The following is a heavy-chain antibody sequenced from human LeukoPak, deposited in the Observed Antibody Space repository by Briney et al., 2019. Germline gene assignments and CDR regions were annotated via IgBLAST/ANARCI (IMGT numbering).Heavy chain of an antibody. J-gene: IGHJ4*02. V-gene: IGHV3-30*18. CDR2: ISYDGYNK. Sequence: GGSLRLSCAASGFTFSTYGMHWVRQAPGKGLEWVAVISYDGYNKHYADSVKGRFTISRDNSKNTLYLQMNSLRAEDTAVYYCAKDLHAIAEYCFDYWGQGTLVTVSS. CDR3: AKDLHAIAEYCFDY. D-gene: IGHD6-13*01. CDR1: GFTFSTYG.